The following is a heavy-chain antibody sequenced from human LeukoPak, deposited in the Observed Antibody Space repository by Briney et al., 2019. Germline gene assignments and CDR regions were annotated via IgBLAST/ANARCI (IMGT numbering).Heavy chain of an antibody. CDR2: ISLSGTT. CDR1: GDSISSSNW. Sequence: SETLSLTCAASGDSISSSNWWTWVRQPPGKGLEWIGEISLSGTTNYNPSLNSQVTISVDKSNNQFSLKLSSVTAADTAVYYCASRWVLTGEPYWGQGTLVTVSS. CDR3: ASRWVLTGEPY. D-gene: IGHD7-27*01. J-gene: IGHJ4*02. V-gene: IGHV4-4*02.